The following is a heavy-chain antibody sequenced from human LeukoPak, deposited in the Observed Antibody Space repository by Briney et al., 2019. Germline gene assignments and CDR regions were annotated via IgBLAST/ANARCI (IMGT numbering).Heavy chain of an antibody. V-gene: IGHV4-34*01. Sequence: SETLSLTCAVYGGSFSGYYWSWIRQPPGKGLEWIGEINHSGSTNYNPSLKSRVTISVDTSKNQFSLKLSSVTAADTAVYYCARGLSDNWNDNGAFDIWGQGTMVTVSS. J-gene: IGHJ3*02. D-gene: IGHD1-1*01. CDR3: ARGLSDNWNDNGAFDI. CDR2: INHSGST. CDR1: GGSFSGYY.